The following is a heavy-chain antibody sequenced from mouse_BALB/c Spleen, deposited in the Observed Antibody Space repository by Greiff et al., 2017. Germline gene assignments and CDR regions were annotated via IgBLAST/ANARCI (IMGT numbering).Heavy chain of an antibody. Sequence: EVKLMESGGGLVKPGGSLKLSCAASGFTFSSYTMSWVRQTPEKRLEWVAYISSGSSTIYYADTVKGRFTISRDNPKNTLFLQMTSLRSEDTAMYYCARSKAMDYWGQGTSVTVSS. V-gene: IGHV5-17*02. CDR2: ISSGSSTI. CDR3: ARSKAMDY. CDR1: GFTFSSYT. J-gene: IGHJ4*01.